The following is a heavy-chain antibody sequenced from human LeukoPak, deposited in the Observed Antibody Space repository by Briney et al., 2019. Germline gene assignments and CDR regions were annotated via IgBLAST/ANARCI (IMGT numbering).Heavy chain of an antibody. CDR3: ARLTIGDYGDRESGFDY. V-gene: IGHV1-69*13. CDR2: ILPIVNTA. CDR1: GGSFSSYA. J-gene: IGHJ4*02. D-gene: IGHD4-17*01. Sequence: ASVKVSCKASGGSFSSYAISWVRQAPGQGLEWMGGILPIVNTADYAQKFQGRVTITADESTSTAYMDLSSLRSEDTAVYFCARLTIGDYGDRESGFDYWGQGTLVTVSS.